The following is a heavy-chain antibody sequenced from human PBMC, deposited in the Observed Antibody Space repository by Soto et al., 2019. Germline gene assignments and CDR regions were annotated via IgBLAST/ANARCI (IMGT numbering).Heavy chain of an antibody. CDR3: TRFSILERVFDY. J-gene: IGHJ4*02. CDR2: IRSKGYGGTT. CDR1: GFTFGDYA. Sequence: EVQMVESGGGLVKPGRSLRLSCLASGFTFGDYAISWFRQAPGKGPEWVGFIRSKGYGGTTEYDASVKGRLTISRDDSNSIAYLQLYGLKTEDTAVYYCTRFSILERVFDYWGQGTLVTVSS. D-gene: IGHD3-3*01. V-gene: IGHV3-49*05.